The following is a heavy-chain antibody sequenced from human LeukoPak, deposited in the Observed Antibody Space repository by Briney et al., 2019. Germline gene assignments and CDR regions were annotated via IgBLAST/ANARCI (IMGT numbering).Heavy chain of an antibody. J-gene: IGHJ1*01. V-gene: IGHV3-23*01. D-gene: IGHD3-22*01. CDR2: ICGSGGNP. CDR3: ARSYYDSSGYYRAEYFQH. CDR1: GFSFSSYA. Sequence: GGSLRLSCAASGFSFSSYAMSWVRQAPGKGLEWVSIICGSGGNPYYADSVKGRFTISRDNSKNTLYLQMNSLRVDDTAVYYCARSYYDSSGYYRAEYFQHWGQGTLVTVSS.